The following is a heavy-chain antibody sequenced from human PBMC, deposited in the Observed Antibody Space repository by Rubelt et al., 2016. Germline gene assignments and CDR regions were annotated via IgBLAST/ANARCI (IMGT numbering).Heavy chain of an antibody. D-gene: IGHD4-17*01. J-gene: IGHJ5*01. Sequence: QVQLVQSGAEVKKPGSSVKVSCKASGGTLSSYAISWVRQAPGQGLEWMGGIIPLLDIINYAQKFQGRVTITADKSTSIAYMELGSRRSEDTAVYYCARAYGDHVSNWFDSWGQGTLVTVSS. CDR1: GGTLSSYA. CDR3: ARAYGDHVSNWFDS. CDR2: IIPLLDII. V-gene: IGHV1-69*10.